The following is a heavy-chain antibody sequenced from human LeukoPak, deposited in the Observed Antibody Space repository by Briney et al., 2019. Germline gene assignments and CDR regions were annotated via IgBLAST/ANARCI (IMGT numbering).Heavy chain of an antibody. J-gene: IGHJ4*02. CDR1: GYTFTSNG. D-gene: IGHD2-2*01. Sequence: ASVKVSCKASGYTFTSNGISWVRQAPGQGLEWMGWISAYNGNTNYAQKLQGRVTMTTDTSTSTAYMELRSLRSDDTAVYYCARDAPYCSSNSCAEIPLFDYWGQGTLVTVSS. V-gene: IGHV1-18*01. CDR3: ARDAPYCSSNSCAEIPLFDY. CDR2: ISAYNGNT.